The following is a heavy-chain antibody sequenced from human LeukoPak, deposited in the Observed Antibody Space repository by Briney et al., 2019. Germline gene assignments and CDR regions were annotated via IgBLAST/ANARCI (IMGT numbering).Heavy chain of an antibody. D-gene: IGHD2-15*01. Sequence: GGSLRLSCAPSGFTFTSYAIYSVRQAPGKGLEWVPSISGSGAGTYYADSVKGRFTISRDNSKNTLYLQMNSLRAEDTAVYYCAKGSGVVVIAAITFDSWGQGTLVTVSS. CDR3: AKGSGVVVIAAITFDS. CDR1: GFTFTSYA. CDR2: ISGSGAGT. J-gene: IGHJ4*02. V-gene: IGHV3-23*01.